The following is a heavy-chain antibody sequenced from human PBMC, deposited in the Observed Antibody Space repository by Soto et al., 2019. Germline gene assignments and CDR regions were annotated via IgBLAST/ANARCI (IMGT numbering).Heavy chain of an antibody. CDR2: VSGSGGSS. CDR1: GFTFTNHA. Sequence: EVHLLESGGGLVQPGGSLRLSCAASGFTFTNHAMSWVRQAPGKGLEWVSVVSGSGGSSYYADSVKGRFTISRDNSENTLYLQMNSLRAEDTAVYYCAKGLGYRSGWSLNYYFDYWGQGILVTVSA. CDR3: AKGLGYRSGWSLNYYFDY. D-gene: IGHD6-19*01. V-gene: IGHV3-23*01. J-gene: IGHJ4*02.